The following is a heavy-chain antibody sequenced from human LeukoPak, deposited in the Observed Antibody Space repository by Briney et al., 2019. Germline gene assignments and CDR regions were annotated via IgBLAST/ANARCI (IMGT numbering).Heavy chain of an antibody. CDR3: ARDQYTNSGNWFDP. CDR1: GFTFSSYW. Sequence: PGGSLRLSCAASGFTFSSYWMHWVRQAPGKGLVWVSRINSAGSSTIYADSVKGRFTISRDNAKNTLYLQMNSLRAEDTAVYFCARDQYTNSGNWFDPWGQGTLVTVSS. CDR2: INSAGSST. V-gene: IGHV3-74*01. J-gene: IGHJ5*02. D-gene: IGHD7-27*01.